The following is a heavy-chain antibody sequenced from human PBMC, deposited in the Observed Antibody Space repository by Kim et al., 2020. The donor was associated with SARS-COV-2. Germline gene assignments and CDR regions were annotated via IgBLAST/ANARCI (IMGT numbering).Heavy chain of an antibody. CDR3: ARDLPSLVVLMVYAIQVSYGMDV. CDR2: ISAYNGNT. Sequence: ASVKVSCKASGYTFTSYGISWVRQAPGQGLEWMGWISAYNGNTNYAQKLQGRVTMTTDTSTSTAYMELRSLRSDDTAVYYCARDLPSLVVLMVYAIQVSYGMDVWGQGTTVTVSS. V-gene: IGHV1-18*01. CDR1: GYTFTSYG. J-gene: IGHJ6*02. D-gene: IGHD2-8*01.